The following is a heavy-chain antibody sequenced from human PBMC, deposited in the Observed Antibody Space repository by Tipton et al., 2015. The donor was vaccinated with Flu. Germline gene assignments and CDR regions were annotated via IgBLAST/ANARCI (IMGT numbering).Heavy chain of an antibody. V-gene: IGHV3-9*01. CDR3: AKDMVTTVTTPYFDS. Sequence: SLRLSCAASGFTFDDYAMHWVRQPPGKGLEWISLITWNSNTIAYADSVKGRFTISRDNAKNSLYLQMNNLRPEDTTFYYCAKDMVTTVTTPYFDSWGQGTLVTVSS. CDR1: GFTFDDYA. J-gene: IGHJ4*02. D-gene: IGHD4-17*01. CDR2: ITWNSNTI.